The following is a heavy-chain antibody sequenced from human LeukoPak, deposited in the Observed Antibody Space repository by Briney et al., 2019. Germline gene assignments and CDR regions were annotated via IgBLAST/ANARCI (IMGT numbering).Heavy chain of an antibody. Sequence: SETLSLTCAVYGGSFSGYYWSWIRQPPGKGLEWIGEINHSGSTNYNPSLKSRVTISVDTSKNQFSLKLSSVTAADTAVYYCARGREWLRANDYWGQGTLVTVSS. CDR2: INHSGST. D-gene: IGHD5-12*01. CDR3: ARGREWLRANDY. CDR1: GGSFSGYY. J-gene: IGHJ4*02. V-gene: IGHV4-34*01.